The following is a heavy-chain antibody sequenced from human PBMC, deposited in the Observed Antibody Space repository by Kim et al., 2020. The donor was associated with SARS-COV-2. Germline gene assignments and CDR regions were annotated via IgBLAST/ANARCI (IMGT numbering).Heavy chain of an antibody. Sequence: SETLSLTCTVSGGSISSYYWSWIRQPPGKGLEWIGYIYYSGSTNYNPSLKSRVTISVDTSKNQFSLKLSSVTAADTAVYYCARHYYDSSAFRWFDPWGQG. V-gene: IGHV4-59*08. D-gene: IGHD3-22*01. CDR3: ARHYYDSSAFRWFDP. J-gene: IGHJ5*02. CDR1: GGSISSYY. CDR2: IYYSGST.